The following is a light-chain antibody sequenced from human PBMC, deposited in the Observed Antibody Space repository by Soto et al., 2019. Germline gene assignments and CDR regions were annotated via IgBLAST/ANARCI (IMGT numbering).Light chain of an antibody. CDR3: QQYASSPLLT. Sequence: EIVLTQSPDTLSLSPGESATLSCRASQSVRSSYLAWYQQTPGQTPRLLIYAASSRATGIPDRFSGSGSGTDLTLSISRLEPEDFAVYYCQQYASSPLLTFGGGTKVDIK. J-gene: IGKJ4*01. V-gene: IGKV3-20*01. CDR1: QSVRSSY. CDR2: AAS.